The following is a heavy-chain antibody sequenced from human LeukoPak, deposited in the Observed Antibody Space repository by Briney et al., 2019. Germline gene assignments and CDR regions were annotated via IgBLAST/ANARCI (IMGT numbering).Heavy chain of an antibody. V-gene: IGHV1-69*13. CDR3: AFRMVRGVITADYYYYYGMDV. CDR1: GGTFSSYA. D-gene: IGHD3-10*01. J-gene: IGHJ6*02. Sequence: ASVKVSCKASGGTFSSYAISWVRQAPGQGLEWMGGIIPIFGTANYAQKFRGRVTITADESTSTAYMELSSLRSEDTAVYYCAFRMVRGVITADYYYYYGMDVWGQGTTVTVSS. CDR2: IIPIFGTA.